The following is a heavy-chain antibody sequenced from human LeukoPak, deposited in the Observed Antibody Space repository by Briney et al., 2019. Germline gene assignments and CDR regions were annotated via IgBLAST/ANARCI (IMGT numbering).Heavy chain of an antibody. V-gene: IGHV4-59*01. D-gene: IGHD2-2*01. CDR3: ARDPSSFAGGFDC. J-gene: IGHJ4*02. Sequence: SETLSLTCTVSGGSISTYFWSWIRQPPGKGLEWIGYIYYSGSTNYNPSLESRVTISVDTSKNQFSLKLRSVTAADTAVYYCARDPSSFAGGFDCWGQGTLVSVSS. CDR1: GGSISTYF. CDR2: IYYSGST.